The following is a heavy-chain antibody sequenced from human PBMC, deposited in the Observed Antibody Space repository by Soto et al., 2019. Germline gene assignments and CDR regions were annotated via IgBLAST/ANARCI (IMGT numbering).Heavy chain of an antibody. Sequence: QVQLVQSGAEVKKPGSSVKVSCKASGDTFSSYAISWVRQAPGQGLEWMGGIIPVFGKAKYAQKYQGRVTITTDESTSKAYMELSSLRSEDTAVYYCPREAHPCYCCRMDVWVQGTTVTVSS. CDR3: PREAHPCYCCRMDV. J-gene: IGHJ6*02. CDR1: GDTFSSYA. CDR2: IIPVFGKA. D-gene: IGHD6-6*01. V-gene: IGHV1-69*05.